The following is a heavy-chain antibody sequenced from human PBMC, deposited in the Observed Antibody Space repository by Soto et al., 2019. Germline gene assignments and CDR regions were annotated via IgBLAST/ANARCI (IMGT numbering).Heavy chain of an antibody. J-gene: IGHJ4*02. Sequence: SATLSLTCAVSGGSISSSNWWSWVRQPPGKGLEWIGEIYHSGSTNYNPSLKSRVTISVDKSKNQFSLKLSSVTAADTAVYYCARVRYYYDSSGYYQYYFDYWGQGTLVTVSS. D-gene: IGHD3-22*01. CDR1: GGSISSSNW. CDR2: IYHSGST. V-gene: IGHV4-4*02. CDR3: ARVRYYYDSSGYYQYYFDY.